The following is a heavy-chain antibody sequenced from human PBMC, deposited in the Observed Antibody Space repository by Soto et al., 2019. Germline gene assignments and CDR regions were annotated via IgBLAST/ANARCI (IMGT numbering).Heavy chain of an antibody. CDR1: GFTFSSYA. V-gene: IGHV3-23*01. Sequence: GGSLRLSCAASGFTFSSYAMSWVRQAPGKGLEWVSAISGSGGSTYYADSVKGRFTISRDNSKNTLYLQMNSLRAEDTAVYYCAKVGFPDPSQTYYYYYYMDVWGKGTTVTVSS. CDR2: ISGSGGST. CDR3: AKVGFPDPSQTYYYYYYMDV. D-gene: IGHD3-16*01. J-gene: IGHJ6*03.